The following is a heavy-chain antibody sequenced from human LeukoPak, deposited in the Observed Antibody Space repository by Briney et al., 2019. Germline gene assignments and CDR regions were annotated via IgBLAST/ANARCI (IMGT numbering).Heavy chain of an antibody. V-gene: IGHV3-30*03. Sequence: PGGSLRLSCAASGFTFSSYGMHWVRQAPGKGLEWVAVISYDGSNKYYADSVKGRFTISRDNSKNTLYLQMNSLRAEDTAVYYCATTGIAVAGAFDYWGQGTLVTVSS. D-gene: IGHD6-19*01. CDR1: GFTFSSYG. J-gene: IGHJ4*02. CDR2: ISYDGSNK. CDR3: ATTGIAVAGAFDY.